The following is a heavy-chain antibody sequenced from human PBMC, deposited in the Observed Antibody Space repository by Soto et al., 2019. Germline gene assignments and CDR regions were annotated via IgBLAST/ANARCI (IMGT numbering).Heavy chain of an antibody. CDR3: ARSLLQGDF. Sequence: QVQLVQSGAEVKKPGASVKISCKASGYTFIHYYIHWVRQAPGQGLEWMAIINPNGGSTNYAQEFQGRVTVTSDTSTTTVSMELNSLESDDTAVYFCARSLLQGDFRGQGTLVTVSS. CDR1: GYTFIHYY. CDR2: INPNGGST. V-gene: IGHV1-46*01. J-gene: IGHJ4*02. D-gene: IGHD2-21*01.